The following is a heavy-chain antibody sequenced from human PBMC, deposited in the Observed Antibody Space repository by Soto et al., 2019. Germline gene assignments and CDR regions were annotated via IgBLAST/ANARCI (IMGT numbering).Heavy chain of an antibody. CDR2: IHGDDSGT. J-gene: IGHJ3*02. D-gene: IGHD1-20*01. CDR1: GFIFSDYA. V-gene: IGHV3-23*01. CDR3: AKDSVKYNSVWDPFDI. Sequence: EVQLMQSGGGLVQPGGSLRLSCAASGFIFSDYAMNWVRQTPGKGLEWVSSIHGDDSGTFYAASVKGRFTVSRDNSKSTLFMQMNSLRAEDSAVYYCAKDSVKYNSVWDPFDIWGQGSLVTVSS.